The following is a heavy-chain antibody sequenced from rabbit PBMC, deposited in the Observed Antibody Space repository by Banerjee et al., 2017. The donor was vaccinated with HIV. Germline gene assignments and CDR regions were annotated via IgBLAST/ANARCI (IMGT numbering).Heavy chain of an antibody. CDR1: EFSFSSSYY. J-gene: IGHJ4*01. CDR2: ISTGDSST. D-gene: IGHD6-1*01. V-gene: IGHV1S40*01. CDR3: ARDYISGVAYATTINL. Sequence: QSLEESGGDLVKPGASLTLTCTASEFSFSSSYYMCWVRQAPGKGLEWIGCISTGDSSTYYASWVNGRFSISRENTQNTVSLQMNSLTAADTATYFCARDYISGVAYATTINLWGQGTLVTVS.